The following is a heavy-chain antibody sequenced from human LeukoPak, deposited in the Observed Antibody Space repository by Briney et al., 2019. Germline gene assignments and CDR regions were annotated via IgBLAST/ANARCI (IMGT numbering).Heavy chain of an antibody. CDR3: ARPYYNDSSGYWY. CDR1: GFTFSSYA. V-gene: IGHV3-23*01. J-gene: IGHJ4*02. CDR2: ISGSGGST. D-gene: IGHD3-22*01. Sequence: GGSLRLSCAASGFTFSSYAMSWVRQAPGKGLEWVSAISGSGGSTYYADSVKGRFTISRDNSKNTLYLQMNSLRAEDTAVYYCARPYYNDSSGYWYWGQGTLVTVSS.